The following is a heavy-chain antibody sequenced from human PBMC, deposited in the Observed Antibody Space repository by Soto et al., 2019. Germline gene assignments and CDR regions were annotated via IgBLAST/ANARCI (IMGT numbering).Heavy chain of an antibody. CDR3: ARDRVVPAAHYYYYYGMDV. V-gene: IGHV3-53*04. CDR2: IYSGGST. CDR1: GFTVSSNY. J-gene: IGHJ6*02. Sequence: GGSLRLSCAASGFTVSSNYMSWVRQAPGKGLEWVSVIYSGGSTYYADSVKGRFTISRHNSKNTLYLQMNSLRAEDTAVYYCARDRVVPAAHYYYYYGMDVWGQGTTVTVS. D-gene: IGHD2-2*01.